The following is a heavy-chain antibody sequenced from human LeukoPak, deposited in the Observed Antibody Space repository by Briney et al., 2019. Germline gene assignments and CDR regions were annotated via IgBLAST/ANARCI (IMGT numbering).Heavy chain of an antibody. Sequence: PSETLSLTCTVSGGSISSYYWSWIRQPPGKGLEWIGYIYYSGSTNYNPSLKSRVTISVDTSKNQFSLKLSSVTAADTAVYYCARTHYYDSSGYYYHYWYFDLWGRGTLVTVSS. CDR2: IYYSGST. CDR3: ARTHYYDSSGYYYHYWYFDL. D-gene: IGHD3-22*01. V-gene: IGHV4-59*01. CDR1: GGSISSYY. J-gene: IGHJ2*01.